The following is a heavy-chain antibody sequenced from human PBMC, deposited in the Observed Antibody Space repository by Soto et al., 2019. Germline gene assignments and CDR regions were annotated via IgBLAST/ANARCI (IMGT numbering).Heavy chain of an antibody. V-gene: IGHV4-39*01. CDR2: VYYSGNT. Sequence: QLQLQESGPGLVKPSETLSLTCTVSGGSISSSSYYWAWIRQPPGKGLEWIGSVYYSGNTYYGPSLKIRVTLSVDTSKNQFSLKLNSVTAADTAVYYCARHPNSGWLGYWGQGILVTVSS. CDR1: GGSISSSSYY. D-gene: IGHD5-12*01. J-gene: IGHJ4*02. CDR3: ARHPNSGWLGY.